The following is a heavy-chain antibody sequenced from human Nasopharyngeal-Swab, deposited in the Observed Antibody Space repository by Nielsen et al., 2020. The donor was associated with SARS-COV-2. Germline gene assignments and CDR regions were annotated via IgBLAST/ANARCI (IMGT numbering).Heavy chain of an antibody. CDR1: GLTFNNYN. CDR2: ISSSSSYI. Sequence: GGSLRLSCAASGLTFNNYNFNWVRQAPGKWLEWVASISSSSSYIYYADSVKGRFTISRDNAKNSLYLQMNSLRAEDTAVYYCARDGLDYDFWSAYFMDVWCQGTTVTVSS. D-gene: IGHD3-3*01. V-gene: IGHV3-21*01. CDR3: ARDGLDYDFWSAYFMDV. J-gene: IGHJ6*02.